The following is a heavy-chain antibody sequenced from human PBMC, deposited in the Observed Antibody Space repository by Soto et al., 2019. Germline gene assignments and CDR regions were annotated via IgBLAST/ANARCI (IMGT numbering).Heavy chain of an antibody. J-gene: IGHJ4*02. CDR3: ARDRGYYDSSGYSEVFDY. V-gene: IGHV1-69*01. Sequence: QVPLVQSGAEVKKPGSSVKVSCKASGGTFSSYAISWVRQAPGQGLEWMGGIIPIFGTANYAQKFQGRVTITADESTSTAYMELSSLRSEDTAVYYCARDRGYYDSSGYSEVFDYWGQGTLVTVSS. CDR1: GGTFSSYA. D-gene: IGHD3-22*01. CDR2: IIPIFGTA.